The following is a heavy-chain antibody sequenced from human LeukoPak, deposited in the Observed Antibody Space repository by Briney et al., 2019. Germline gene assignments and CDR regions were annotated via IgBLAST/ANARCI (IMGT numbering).Heavy chain of an antibody. CDR2: INPSGGST. CDR3: ARAGVIVVVPAAIAGYYMDV. Sequence: GASVKVSCKASGYTFTSYYMHWVRQAPGQGLEWMGIINPSGGSTSYAQKFQGRVTMTRDTSTSTVYMELSSLRSEDTAVYYCARAGVIVVVPAAIAGYYMDVWGKGTTVTVSS. V-gene: IGHV1-46*01. D-gene: IGHD2-2*01. CDR1: GYTFTSYY. J-gene: IGHJ6*03.